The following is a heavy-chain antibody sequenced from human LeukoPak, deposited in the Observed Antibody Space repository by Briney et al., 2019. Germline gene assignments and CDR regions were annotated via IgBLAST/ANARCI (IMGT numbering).Heavy chain of an antibody. D-gene: IGHD3/OR15-3a*01. Sequence: ASVKVSCKASGCIFTSYGISWVRQAPGQGLEWMGWISAYNGNTDYAQKLQGRVTMTTDTSTSTAYMELRSLRSDDTAVYYCARVDALYYYYYGMDVWGQGTTVTVSS. CDR1: GCIFTSYG. J-gene: IGHJ6*02. CDR3: ARVDALYYYYYGMDV. CDR2: ISAYNGNT. V-gene: IGHV1-18*01.